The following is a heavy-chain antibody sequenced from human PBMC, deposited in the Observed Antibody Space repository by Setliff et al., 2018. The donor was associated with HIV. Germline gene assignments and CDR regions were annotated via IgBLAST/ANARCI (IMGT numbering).Heavy chain of an antibody. CDR1: GGSLNGYY. J-gene: IGHJ6*03. Sequence: SETLSLTCSVSGGSLNGYYWNWIRQAPGKGLQWVGRAYFDRSPNYNPSLNNRVTVSVDRSKNQFSLRLTSVTPADTAVYFCVRAYIDRHYYMDVWGKGITVTVSS. CDR3: VRAYIDRHYYMDV. CDR2: AYFDRSP. V-gene: IGHV4-59*01.